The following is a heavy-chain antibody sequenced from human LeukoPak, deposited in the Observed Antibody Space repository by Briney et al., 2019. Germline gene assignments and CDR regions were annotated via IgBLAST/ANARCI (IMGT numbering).Heavy chain of an antibody. CDR2: TYYRSKWYN. V-gene: IGHV6-1*01. D-gene: IGHD6-19*01. J-gene: IGHJ4*02. CDR3: ARQQWLVFFDY. Sequence: SQTLSLICAISGDSVSSNRASWTWIRQSPSRGLEWLGRTYYRSKWYNDYAVSLKSRISINPDTSKNQFSLQLNSVTPEDTAVYYCARQQWLVFFDYWGQGTLVTVSS. CDR1: GDSVSSNRAS.